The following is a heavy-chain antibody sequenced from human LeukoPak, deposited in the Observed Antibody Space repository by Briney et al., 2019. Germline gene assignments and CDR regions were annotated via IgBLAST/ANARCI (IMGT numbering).Heavy chain of an antibody. D-gene: IGHD1-14*01. Sequence: GGSLRLSCAASGFTFSSYWMSWVRQAPGKGPEWVANIKQDGSEKYYVDSVKGRFTISRDNAKNSLYLQMNSLRAEDTAVYYCARAPYNPYFDYWGQGTLVTVSS. CDR3: ARAPYNPYFDY. V-gene: IGHV3-7*01. CDR1: GFTFSSYW. J-gene: IGHJ4*02. CDR2: IKQDGSEK.